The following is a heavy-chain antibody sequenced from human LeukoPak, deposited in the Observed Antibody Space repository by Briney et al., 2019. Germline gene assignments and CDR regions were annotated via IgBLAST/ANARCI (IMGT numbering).Heavy chain of an antibody. D-gene: IGHD2-2*01. J-gene: IGHJ4*02. CDR3: ARDDCSSTSCYPDY. CDR2: IYYSGST. V-gene: IGHV4-59*12. CDR1: GGSISSYY. Sequence: SETLSLTCTVSGGSISSYYWSWIRQPPGKGLEWIGYIYYSGSTYYNPSLKSRVTISVDTSKNQFSLKLSSVTAADTAVYYCARDDCSSTSCYPDYWGQGTLVTVSS.